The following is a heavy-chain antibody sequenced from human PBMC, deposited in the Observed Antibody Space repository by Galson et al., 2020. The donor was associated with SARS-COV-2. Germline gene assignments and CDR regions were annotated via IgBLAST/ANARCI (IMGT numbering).Heavy chain of an antibody. CDR2: INPNSGGT. CDR3: ARSLISRIGNYADLDSDACAI. V-gene: IGHV1-2*04. CDR1: GYTFTGYY. D-gene: IGHD1-7*01. Sequence: ASVKVSCKASGYTFTGYYMHWVRQAPGQGLEWMGWINPNSGGTNYAQKFQGWATMTRDTSISTAYMELSRLRSDDTAVYYCARSLISRIGNYADLDSDACAIWGQGTMVAVSS. J-gene: IGHJ3*02.